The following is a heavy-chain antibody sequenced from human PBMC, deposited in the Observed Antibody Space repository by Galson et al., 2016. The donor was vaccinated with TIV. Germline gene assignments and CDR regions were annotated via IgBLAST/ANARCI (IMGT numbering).Heavy chain of an antibody. D-gene: IGHD2-21*02. CDR3: ARSNAGGCACYYFDF. CDR1: GYTFTNYI. Sequence: SVKVSCKASGYTFTNYIMHWVRQAPGQRLEWMGWINAGNGNTKYSQKFQGRVTITRDTSAGTAYMELSSLRSEDTAVYYCARSNAGGCACYYFDFWGQGTLVTVSS. J-gene: IGHJ4*02. V-gene: IGHV1-3*01. CDR2: INAGNGNT.